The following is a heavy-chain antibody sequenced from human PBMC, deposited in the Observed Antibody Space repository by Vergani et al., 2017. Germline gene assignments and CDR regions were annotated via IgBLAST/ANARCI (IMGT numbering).Heavy chain of an antibody. CDR1: GYTFTGYY. D-gene: IGHD1-26*01. J-gene: IGHJ4*02. CDR2: INPNSGNT. V-gene: IGHV1-2*02. Sequence: QVPLVQSGAEVKKPGASVKVSCKASGYTFTGYYMHWVRQAPGQGLEWMGWINPNSGNTNYAQKLQGRVTMTTDTSTSTAYMELRSLRSDDTAVYYCARGVGAIHYWGQGTLVTVSS. CDR3: ARGVGAIHY.